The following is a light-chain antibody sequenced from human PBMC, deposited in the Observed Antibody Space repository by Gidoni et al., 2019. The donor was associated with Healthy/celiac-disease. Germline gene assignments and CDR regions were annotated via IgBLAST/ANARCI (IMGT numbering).Light chain of an antibody. V-gene: IGKV3-15*01. CDR1: QSVNSN. Sequence: EIVMTQSPATLSVSSGERATLSCRASQSVNSNLAWYQQKPGQAPRLLIYGASTRATGIPARFSGSGSGTEFTLTISSLQSEDFAVYYCQQYNNWPPYTFGQGTKVEIK. J-gene: IGKJ2*01. CDR3: QQYNNWPPYT. CDR2: GAS.